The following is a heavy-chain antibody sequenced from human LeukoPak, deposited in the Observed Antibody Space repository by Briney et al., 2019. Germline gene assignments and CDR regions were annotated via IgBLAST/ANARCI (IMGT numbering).Heavy chain of an antibody. CDR1: GFTFSTYV. J-gene: IGHJ6*02. CDR3: ARRNWNDQYYYYGMDV. CDR2: ISDSGGST. Sequence: GGSLRLSCAASGFTFSTYVMNWVRQAPGKGLEWVSVISDSGGSTYSADSVRGRFTISRDNSKNTLYLQMDSLRAEDTAVYYCARRNWNDQYYYYGMDVWGPGTTVTVSS. D-gene: IGHD1-1*01. V-gene: IGHV3-23*01.